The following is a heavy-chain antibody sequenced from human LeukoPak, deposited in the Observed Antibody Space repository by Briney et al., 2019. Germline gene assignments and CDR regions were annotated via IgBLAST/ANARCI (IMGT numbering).Heavy chain of an antibody. V-gene: IGHV1-18*01. CDR1: GYTFPSYG. CDR2: IRYYNGNT. D-gene: IGHD2-15*01. Sequence: ASVTVSCKACGYTFPSYGLRWVRQAPGQGLVGVGWIRYYNGNTNYAQKLQGRLTMTTDTSTRTAYMELRSLKADEKAEYYCARAQGYCGGGSGYPNAHNDYWGQGTLVTVSS. CDR3: ARAQGYCGGGSGYPNAHNDY. J-gene: IGHJ4*02.